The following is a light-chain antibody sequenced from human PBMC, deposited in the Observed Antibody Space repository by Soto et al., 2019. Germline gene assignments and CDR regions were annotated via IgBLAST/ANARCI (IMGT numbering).Light chain of an antibody. Sequence: EIVMTQSPATLSVSPGERATLYCRASQSVSTTLAWYQQKPGQTPRLLIYNAYIRATGVPARFSGSGSGTEFTPTITSLQSEDFAVYYCHHYSDWPLTFGGGTKVEIK. J-gene: IGKJ4*01. V-gene: IGKV3-15*01. CDR2: NAY. CDR3: HHYSDWPLT. CDR1: QSVSTT.